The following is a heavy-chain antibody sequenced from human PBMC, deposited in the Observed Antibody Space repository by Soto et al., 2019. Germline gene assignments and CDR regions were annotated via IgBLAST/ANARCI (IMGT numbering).Heavy chain of an antibody. CDR1: DGSISSYY. CDR3: ARVLFGVGATTLYNWFDP. V-gene: IGHV4-59*01. D-gene: IGHD1-26*01. CDR2: NYYSGST. Sequence: PSETLCHTCTVVDGSISSYYGSCILQPPGKGLEWIGYNYYSGSTNYTPSLKSRVTISVDTSKNQFSLKLSSVTAADSAVYYCARVLFGVGATTLYNWFDPWGERILVSVSS. J-gene: IGHJ5*02.